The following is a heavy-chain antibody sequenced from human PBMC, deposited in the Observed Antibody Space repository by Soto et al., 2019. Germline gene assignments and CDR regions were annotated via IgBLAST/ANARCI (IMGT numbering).Heavy chain of an antibody. J-gene: IGHJ6*03. V-gene: IGHV3-21*01. Sequence: GGSLRLSCAASGFTFSSYSMNWVRQAPGKGLEWVSSISSSSSYIYYADSVKGRFTISRDNAKNSLYLQMNSLRAEDTAVYYCARDPTIRIFDRDYYYYMDVWGKGTTVTVSS. D-gene: IGHD1-26*01. CDR2: ISSSSSYI. CDR3: ARDPTIRIFDRDYYYYMDV. CDR1: GFTFSSYS.